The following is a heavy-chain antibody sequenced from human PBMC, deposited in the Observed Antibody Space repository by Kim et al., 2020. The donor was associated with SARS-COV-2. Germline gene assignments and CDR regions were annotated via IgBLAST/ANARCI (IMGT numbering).Heavy chain of an antibody. CDR1: GFTFSDYY. J-gene: IGHJ4*02. Sequence: GGSLRLSCAASGFTFSDYYMSWIRQAPGKGLEWVSYISSSGSTIYYADSVKGRFTISRDNAKNSLYLQMNSLRAEDTAVYYCARGGFEYCSGGSCYLSGWADYWGQGTLVTVSS. V-gene: IGHV3-11*01. CDR3: ARGGFEYCSGGSCYLSGWADY. D-gene: IGHD2-15*01. CDR2: ISSSGSTI.